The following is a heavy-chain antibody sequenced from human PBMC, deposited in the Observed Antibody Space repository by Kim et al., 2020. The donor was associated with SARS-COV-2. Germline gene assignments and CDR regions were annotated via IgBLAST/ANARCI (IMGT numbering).Heavy chain of an antibody. V-gene: IGHV3-30*04. D-gene: IGHD3-3*01. CDR2: ISYDGSNK. J-gene: IGHJ6*02. Sequence: GGSLRHSCAASGFTFSSYAMHWVRQAPGKGLEWVAGISYDGSNKYYVDSVKGRFTISRDNSKNTLYLQMNSLSAEDTAVYYCARVLEYYDFWSGYLSLSETCQNVLDVWGQGTTVTVSS. CDR3: ARVLEYYDFWSGYLSLSETCQNVLDV. CDR1: GFTFSSYA.